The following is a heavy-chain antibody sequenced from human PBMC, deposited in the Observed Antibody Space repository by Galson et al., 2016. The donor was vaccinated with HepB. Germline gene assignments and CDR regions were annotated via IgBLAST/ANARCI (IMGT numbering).Heavy chain of an antibody. J-gene: IGHJ6*02. D-gene: IGHD2-2*01. CDR3: ARHNALGYCSSSRCYWDYYDGLDV. Sequence: QSGAEVKKPGESLKISCKGSGYSFTRHWIGWVRQMPGKGLEWMGIIYPGDSDTRYSPSFQGQVTISADKSISTAYLQWSSLKASDTAIYYCARHNALGYCSSSRCYWDYYDGLDVWGQGTKVTVSS. CDR1: GYSFTRHW. CDR2: IYPGDSDT. V-gene: IGHV5-51*01.